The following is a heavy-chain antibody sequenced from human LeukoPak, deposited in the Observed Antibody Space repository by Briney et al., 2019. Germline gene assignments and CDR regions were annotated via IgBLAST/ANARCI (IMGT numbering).Heavy chain of an antibody. V-gene: IGHV4-59*08. CDR2: IYYSGST. CDR1: GGSISSYY. CDR3: ARGPYSYDSPGAFDI. D-gene: IGHD3-22*01. Sequence: SETLSLTCTVSGGSISSYYWSWIRQPPGKGLEWIGYIYYSGSTNYNPSLKSRVTISVDTSKNQFSLKLSSVTAADTAVYFCARGPYSYDSPGAFDIWGQGTMVTVSS. J-gene: IGHJ3*02.